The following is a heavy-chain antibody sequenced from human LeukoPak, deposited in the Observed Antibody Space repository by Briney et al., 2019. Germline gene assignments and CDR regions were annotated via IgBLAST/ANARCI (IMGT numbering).Heavy chain of an antibody. Sequence: WINPNSVGTNYAPKFQGRVTMTRDTSISTAYMELSRLRSDDTAVYYCASERFTMVRGVIDYWGQGTLVTVSS. CDR2: INPNSVGT. J-gene: IGHJ4*02. V-gene: IGHV1-2*02. D-gene: IGHD3-10*01. CDR3: ASERFTMVRGVIDY.